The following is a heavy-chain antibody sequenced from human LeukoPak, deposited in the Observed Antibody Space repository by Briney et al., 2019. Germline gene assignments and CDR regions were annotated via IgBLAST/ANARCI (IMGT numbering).Heavy chain of an antibody. CDR1: GFTFSTYS. D-gene: IGHD6-13*01. Sequence: PEGSLRLSCAASGFTFSTYSMNWVRQAPGKGLEWVSSISSSSSYIYYADSVKGRFTISRDNAKNSLYLQMNSLTAEDTAVYYCARAGSTYYFDYWGQGTLVTVSS. J-gene: IGHJ4*02. CDR2: ISSSSSYI. CDR3: ARAGSTYYFDY. V-gene: IGHV3-21*01.